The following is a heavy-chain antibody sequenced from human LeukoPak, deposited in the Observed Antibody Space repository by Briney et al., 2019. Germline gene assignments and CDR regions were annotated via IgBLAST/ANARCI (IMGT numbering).Heavy chain of an antibody. CDR1: GYTFTTYA. D-gene: IGHD2-21*01. CDR3: AGDGAVIYYGMDV. CDR2: INAGNGDA. J-gene: IGHJ6*02. V-gene: IGHV1-3*01. Sequence: GAPVKVSCKASGYTFTTYAIHWVRQAPGRSLEWMGRINAGNGDAKYSQNFHDRITITRDTSASTVYMELTSLRSEDTAVYYCAGDGAVIYYGMDVWGQGTTVTVSS.